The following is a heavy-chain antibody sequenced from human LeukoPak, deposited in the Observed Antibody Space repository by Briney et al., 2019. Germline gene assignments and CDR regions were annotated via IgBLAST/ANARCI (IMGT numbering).Heavy chain of an antibody. D-gene: IGHD1-7*01. CDR3: ACGYNWNYDWFDP. CDR2: INPSGGST. CDR1: GYTFTSYY. Sequence: ASVKVSCKASGYTFTSYYMHWVRQAPGQGLGWMGIINPSGGSTSYAQKFQGRVTMTRDMSTSTVYMELSSLRSEDTAVYYCACGYNWNYDWFDPWGQGTLVTVSS. J-gene: IGHJ5*02. V-gene: IGHV1-46*01.